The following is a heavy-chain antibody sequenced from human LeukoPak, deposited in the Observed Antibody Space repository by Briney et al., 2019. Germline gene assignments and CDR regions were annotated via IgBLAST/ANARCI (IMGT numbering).Heavy chain of an antibody. V-gene: IGHV4-31*03. Sequence: ASQTLSLTCTVSGGSISSGGYYWSWIRQHPGKGLEWIGYIYYSGSTYYNPSLKSRVTISVDTSKNQFSLKLSSVTAADTAVYYCAGSTIFGVVNQGFGPDYWGQGTLVTVSS. J-gene: IGHJ4*02. CDR1: GGSISSGGYY. CDR3: AGSTIFGVVNQGFGPDY. D-gene: IGHD3-3*01. CDR2: IYYSGST.